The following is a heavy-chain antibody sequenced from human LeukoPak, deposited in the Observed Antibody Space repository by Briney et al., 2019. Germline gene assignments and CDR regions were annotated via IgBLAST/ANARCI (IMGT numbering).Heavy chain of an antibody. D-gene: IGHD3-16*01. J-gene: IGHJ4*02. CDR3: ARHPYLDY. V-gene: IGHV3-74*01. Sequence: GGSLRLSCAASGFTFSSYWMHWVRRAPEEGLVWVARINNDGSSTVYADSVRGRFTISRDNAKNTLYLQMNSLRDEDTAVYYCARHPYLDYWGQGTLVTVSS. CDR1: GFTFSSYW. CDR2: INNDGSST.